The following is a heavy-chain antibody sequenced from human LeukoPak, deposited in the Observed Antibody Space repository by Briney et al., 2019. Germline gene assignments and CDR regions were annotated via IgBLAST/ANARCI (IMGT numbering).Heavy chain of an antibody. CDR3: ARARWTSTVTTYYLDY. CDR2: INAGNGKT. Sequence: ASVKVSYKTPGYTFTDYAVQWVRQAPGQRLEWMGWINAGNGKTRYSQKFQDRVTITRDTSATTAYLDLNSLRSEDTAVYYCARARWTSTVTTYYLDYWGQGTLVTVSS. J-gene: IGHJ4*02. V-gene: IGHV1-3*01. CDR1: GYTFTDYA. D-gene: IGHD4-17*01.